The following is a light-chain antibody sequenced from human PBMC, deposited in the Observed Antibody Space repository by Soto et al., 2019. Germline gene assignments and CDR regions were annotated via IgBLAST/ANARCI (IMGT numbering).Light chain of an antibody. CDR1: QSLSSSY. CDR2: GAS. Sequence: EIVLTQSPGTLSLSPGERATLSCRASQSLSSSYLAWYQQKRGQAPRLIIHGASSRATGIPGRFSGSGSGTDYTLTISRLEPEDFAVYFCHRYGISQGFGPGTKVDIK. V-gene: IGKV3-20*01. CDR3: HRYGISQG. J-gene: IGKJ3*01.